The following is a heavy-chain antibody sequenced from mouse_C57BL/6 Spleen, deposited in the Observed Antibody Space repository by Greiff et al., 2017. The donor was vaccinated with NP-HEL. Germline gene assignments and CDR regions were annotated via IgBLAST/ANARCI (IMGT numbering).Heavy chain of an antibody. Sequence: DVHLVESGGGLVKPGGSLKLSCAASGFTFSDYGMHWVRQAPEKGLEWVAYISSGSSTIYYADTVKGRFTISRDNAKNTLFLQMTSLRSEDTAMYYCARPGKEYYFDYWGQGTTLTVSS. D-gene: IGHD1-1*01. V-gene: IGHV5-17*01. CDR2: ISSGSSTI. CDR3: ARPGKEYYFDY. J-gene: IGHJ2*01. CDR1: GFTFSDYG.